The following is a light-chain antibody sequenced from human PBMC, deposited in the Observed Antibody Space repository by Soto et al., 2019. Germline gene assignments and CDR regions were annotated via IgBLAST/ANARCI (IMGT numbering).Light chain of an antibody. V-gene: IGKV3-15*01. CDR3: QQYNNWPPYT. Sequence: EIVMTQSPATLYVSPGERATLSCRASQSVSSNLAWYQQKPGQAPRLLIYGASTRATGIPAMFSGSGSGTEFTLTISSLQSEDFAVYYRQQYNNWPPYTFGQGTKLEIK. CDR1: QSVSSN. CDR2: GAS. J-gene: IGKJ2*01.